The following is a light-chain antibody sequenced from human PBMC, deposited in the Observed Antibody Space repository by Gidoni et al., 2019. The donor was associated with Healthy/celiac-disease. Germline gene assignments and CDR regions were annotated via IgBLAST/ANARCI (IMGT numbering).Light chain of an antibody. Sequence: QSVLTQPPSASGTPGPRVTISCSGSRSNLGSNTVNWYQQLPGTAPKLLIYSNNQRPSGDPDRFSGSKSGTSASLAISGLQSEDDADYYCAAWDDSLNGWVFGGGTKLTVL. V-gene: IGLV1-44*01. CDR3: AAWDDSLNGWV. CDR2: SNN. J-gene: IGLJ3*02. CDR1: RSNLGSNT.